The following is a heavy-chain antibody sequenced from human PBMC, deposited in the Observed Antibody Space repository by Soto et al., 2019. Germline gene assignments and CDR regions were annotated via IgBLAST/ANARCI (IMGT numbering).Heavy chain of an antibody. J-gene: IGHJ4*02. CDR2: IYYSGST. V-gene: IGHV4-59*02. D-gene: IGHD6-19*01. CDR1: GGSVSSYY. Sequence: SETLSLTCTVSGGSVSSYYWSWIRQPPGKGLEWIGYIYYSGSTNYNPSLKSRVTISVDTSKNQFSLKLSSVTAADTAVYYCAREKAVAEVFDYWGQGTLVTVSS. CDR3: AREKAVAEVFDY.